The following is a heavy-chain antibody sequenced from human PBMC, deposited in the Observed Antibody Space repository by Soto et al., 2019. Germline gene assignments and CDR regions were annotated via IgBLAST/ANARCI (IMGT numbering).Heavy chain of an antibody. CDR1: GGTFSSYA. V-gene: IGHV1-69*01. D-gene: IGHD6-19*01. J-gene: IGHJ6*02. CDR3: GGAGRVAGQDYYYYGMDV. Sequence: QVQLVQSGAEVKKPGSSVKVSCKASGGTFSSYAISWVRQAPGQGLEWMGGIIPIFGTANYAQKFQGRVTIPADESRSTAYMELSSMRSEDRAVYYGGGAGRVAGQDYYYYGMDVWGQGTTVTVSS. CDR2: IIPIFGTA.